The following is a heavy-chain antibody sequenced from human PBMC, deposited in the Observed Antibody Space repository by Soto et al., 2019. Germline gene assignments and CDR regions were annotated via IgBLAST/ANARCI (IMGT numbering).Heavy chain of an antibody. CDR1: EFTFSNYW. CDR2: IKGDGSIT. Sequence: EVQLVESGGGLVQPGGTLRLSRAASEFTFSNYWMHWVRQAPGKGLVWVSRIKGDGSITNYADSVKGRFTISRDNAKNTLFLQMDSVTADDTAVYYCARGVPGHYATDVWGQGTTVTVSS. CDR3: ARGVPGHYATDV. V-gene: IGHV3-74*02. J-gene: IGHJ6*02.